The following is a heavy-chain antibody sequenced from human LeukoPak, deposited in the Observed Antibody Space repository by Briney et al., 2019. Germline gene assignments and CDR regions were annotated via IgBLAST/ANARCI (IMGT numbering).Heavy chain of an antibody. CDR2: ISAYNGNT. V-gene: IGHV1-18*01. CDR3: AREEGAPISAANV. D-gene: IGHD6-13*01. Sequence: ALVKVSCKASGYTFTTYYISWVRQAPGQGLEWMGWISAYNGNTYYAPKFQGRVTMTTDTSTSTAYMELRSLRSDDTAVYYCAREEGAPISAANVWGLGTMVTVSP. J-gene: IGHJ3*01. CDR1: GYTFTTYY.